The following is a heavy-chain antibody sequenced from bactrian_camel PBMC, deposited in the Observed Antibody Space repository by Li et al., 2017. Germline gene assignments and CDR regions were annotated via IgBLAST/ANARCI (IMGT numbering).Heavy chain of an antibody. CDR2: IYVGDTNT. CDR1: GFVNSGHY. D-gene: IGHD1*01. J-gene: IGHJ4*01. Sequence: VQLVESGGASVQAGGSLRLSCAGSGFVNSGHYMAWFRQAPGKEREGVAGIYVGDTNTYYADSVKGRFSISHDNTKNTLYLQMNGLKPEDTAMYYCAAGKDHTRYDCWTGSDGDNYWGRGTQVTVS. CDR3: AAGKDHTRYDCWTGSDGDNY. V-gene: IGHV3S31*01.